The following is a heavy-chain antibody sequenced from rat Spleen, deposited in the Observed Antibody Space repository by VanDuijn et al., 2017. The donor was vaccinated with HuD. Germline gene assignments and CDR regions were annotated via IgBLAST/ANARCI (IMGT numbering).Heavy chain of an antibody. CDR1: GFSLTSYN. CDR2: IWNIGGT. D-gene: IGHD1-4*01. J-gene: IGHJ3*01. Sequence: QVQLKESGPGLVQPSQTLSLTCTVAGFSLTSYNVHWIRQSPGKGLEWMGVIWNIGGTRYNSALKSRLSISKDTSKGQVFLKMNSLQTEDTATYYCARDENGYTYLWFAYWGQGTLVTVSS. V-gene: IGHV2-41*01. CDR3: ARDENGYTYLWFAY.